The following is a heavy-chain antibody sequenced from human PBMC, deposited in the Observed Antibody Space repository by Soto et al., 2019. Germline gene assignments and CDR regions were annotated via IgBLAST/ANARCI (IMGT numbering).Heavy chain of an antibody. CDR3: AIYFLGSGRYFFDY. D-gene: IGHD6-19*01. J-gene: IGHJ4*02. V-gene: IGHV3-7*03. CDR1: GFTSSSSF. CDR2: INQDGGGT. Sequence: PGGSLRLSCVASGFTSSSSFMGWVRRAPGKGLEWVDNINQDGGGTYYVDSVQGRFTISRDNAKDSLFLQLNSLRGEDTAVYYCAIYFLGSGRYFFDYWGQGTLVTVSS.